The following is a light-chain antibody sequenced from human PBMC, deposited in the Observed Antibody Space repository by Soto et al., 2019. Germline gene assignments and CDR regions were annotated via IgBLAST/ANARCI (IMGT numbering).Light chain of an antibody. CDR3: QKYGSSPFT. Sequence: EIVLTQSPGTLSLSPGERATLSCRASQSISSTYLAWYQQKPGQAPRLLIYGATSRATGIPDRFSGSGSGTAFTLTISRLEPEDFAVYYCQKYGSSPFTFGQGTRVEIK. V-gene: IGKV3-20*01. J-gene: IGKJ5*01. CDR2: GAT. CDR1: QSISSTY.